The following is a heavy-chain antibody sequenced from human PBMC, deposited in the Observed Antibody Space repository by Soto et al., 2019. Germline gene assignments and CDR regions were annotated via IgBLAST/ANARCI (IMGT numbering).Heavy chain of an antibody. D-gene: IGHD3-3*01. CDR1: GGTFSSYA. Sequence: QVQLVQSGAEVKKPGSSVKVSCKASGGTFSSYAISWVRQAPGQGLEWMGGIIPIFGTANYAQKFQGRVTITADESTSTAYMEVSSLRSEDTAVYYCARAPSSYYDFWSGYGAFDPWGQGTLVTVSS. CDR2: IIPIFGTA. CDR3: ARAPSSYYDFWSGYGAFDP. V-gene: IGHV1-69*01. J-gene: IGHJ5*02.